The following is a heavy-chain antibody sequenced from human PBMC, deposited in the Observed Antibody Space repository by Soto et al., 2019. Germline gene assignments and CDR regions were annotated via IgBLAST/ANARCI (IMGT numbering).Heavy chain of an antibody. Sequence: SETLSLTCTVSGGSIRNGDYYWGWIRQPPGKGLEWIGYVYYSGTTYSHPPLNSRVSISVDTSENQFSLRLTSVTAADTAVYYCVTVNLVGAAYYFDYWGPGTLVTVSS. D-gene: IGHD1-26*01. V-gene: IGHV4-30-4*01. J-gene: IGHJ4*02. CDR2: VYYSGTT. CDR3: VTVNLVGAAYYFDY. CDR1: GGSIRNGDYY.